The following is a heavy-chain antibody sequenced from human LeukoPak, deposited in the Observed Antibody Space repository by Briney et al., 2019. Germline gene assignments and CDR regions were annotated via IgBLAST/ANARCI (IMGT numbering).Heavy chain of an antibody. V-gene: IGHV3-11*01. CDR3: ARNTDAFDI. Sequence: GGSLRLSCAASGLTFSDYYMSWIRQAPGKGLEWVSCISSSGTTMYYADSAEGRFTISRDNAKNTLYPQMNSLRAEDTAVYYCARNTDAFDIRGQGTMVTVSS. CDR1: GLTFSDYY. CDR2: ISSSGTTM. J-gene: IGHJ3*02.